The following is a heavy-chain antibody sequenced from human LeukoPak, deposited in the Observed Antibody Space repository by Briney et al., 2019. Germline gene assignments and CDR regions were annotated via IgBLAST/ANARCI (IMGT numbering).Heavy chain of an antibody. J-gene: IGHJ6*02. CDR3: ARGRGGSCYSVCDYYYGMDV. CDR1: GGSISSGDYY. CDR2: IYYSGST. V-gene: IGHV4-30-4*01. D-gene: IGHD2-15*01. Sequence: PSETLPLTCTVSGGSISSGDYYWSWIRQPPGKGLEWIGYIYYSGSTYYNPSLKSRVTISVDTSKNLFSLKLSSVTAADTAVYYCARGRGGSCYSVCDYYYGMDVWGQGTTVTVSS.